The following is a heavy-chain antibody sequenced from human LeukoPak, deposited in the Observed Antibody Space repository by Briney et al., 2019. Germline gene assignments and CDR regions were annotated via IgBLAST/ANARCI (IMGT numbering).Heavy chain of an antibody. V-gene: IGHV1-18*01. Sequence: ASVKVSCKASGYTFTSYGISWVRQAPGQGLEWRGWISAYNGKTNYAQKLQGRVTITTDTSTSTASIELRSLRSDDTAVYYCATDWDDILTGDYWGQGTLVTVSS. CDR3: ATDWDDILTGDY. CDR2: ISAYNGKT. CDR1: GYTFTSYG. D-gene: IGHD3-9*01. J-gene: IGHJ4*02.